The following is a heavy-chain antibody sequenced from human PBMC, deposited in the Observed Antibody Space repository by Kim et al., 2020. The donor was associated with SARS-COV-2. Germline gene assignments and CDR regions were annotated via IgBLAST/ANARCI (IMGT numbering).Heavy chain of an antibody. CDR3: VKASVAEPEGDY. Sequence: GGSLRLSCSASGFTFSSYAIHWVRQAPGKGLEYVSVIDTNGDNTYYADSVKGRFSISRDNSKNTLYLQMSSLRTEDTAVYYCVKASVAEPEGDYWGQGTLVTVSS. CDR1: GFTFSSYA. J-gene: IGHJ4*02. CDR2: IDTNGDNT. V-gene: IGHV3-64D*06. D-gene: IGHD1-26*01.